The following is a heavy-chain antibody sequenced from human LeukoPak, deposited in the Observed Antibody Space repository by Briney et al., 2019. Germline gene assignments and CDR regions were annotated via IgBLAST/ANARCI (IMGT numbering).Heavy chain of an antibody. CDR1: GGSISSSSYY. J-gene: IGHJ5*02. D-gene: IGHD3-10*01. CDR2: IYYSGST. CDR3: ARLAGGELVLRFDP. V-gene: IGHV4-39*01. Sequence: SETLSLTCTVSGGSISSSSYYWGWIRQPPGKGLEWIGSIYYSGSTYYNPSLKSRVTISVDTSKNQFSLKPSSVTAADTAVYYCARLAGGELVLRFDPWGQGTLVTVSS.